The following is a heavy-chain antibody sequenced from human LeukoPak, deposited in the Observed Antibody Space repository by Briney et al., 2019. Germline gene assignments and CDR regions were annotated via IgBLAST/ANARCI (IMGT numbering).Heavy chain of an antibody. CDR1: GFTVSSNY. CDR3: ARVKTPQYYYDSSGYFDY. V-gene: IGHV3-66*01. Sequence: GGSLRLSCAASGFTVSSNYMGWVRQAPGKGLEWVSVIYSGGSTYYADSVKGRFTISRDNSKNTLYLQMNSLRAEDTAVYYCARVKTPQYYYDSSGYFDYWGQGTLVTVSS. D-gene: IGHD3-22*01. J-gene: IGHJ4*02. CDR2: IYSGGST.